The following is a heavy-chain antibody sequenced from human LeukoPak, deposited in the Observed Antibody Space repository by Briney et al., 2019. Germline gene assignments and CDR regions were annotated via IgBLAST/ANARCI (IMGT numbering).Heavy chain of an antibody. CDR3: ARDRQIAY. V-gene: IGHV3-7*01. Sequence: GGSLRLSCAASGFTFSNYWLTWVRQAPGQGLEWLANIKQDGSEKHYVDSVKGRFTISRDNAKNSLYLQMNRLRAEDTAVYYCARDRQIAYWGQGTLVTVSS. J-gene: IGHJ4*02. CDR2: IKQDGSEK. CDR1: GFTFSNYW.